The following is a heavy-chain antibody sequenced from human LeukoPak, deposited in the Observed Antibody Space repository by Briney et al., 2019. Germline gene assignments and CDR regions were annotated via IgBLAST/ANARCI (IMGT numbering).Heavy chain of an antibody. CDR3: ARVRQSPQIQLYYYYMDV. D-gene: IGHD1-1*01. J-gene: IGHJ6*03. CDR1: GFTFSSYW. Sequence: PGGSLRLSCAASGFTFSSYWMSWVRQAPGKGLEWVSYISSSSTIYYADSVKGRFTVSRDNAKNSVYLQMNSLRAEDTAVYYCARVRQSPQIQLYYYYMDVWGKGTTVTVSS. CDR2: ISSSSTI. V-gene: IGHV3-48*04.